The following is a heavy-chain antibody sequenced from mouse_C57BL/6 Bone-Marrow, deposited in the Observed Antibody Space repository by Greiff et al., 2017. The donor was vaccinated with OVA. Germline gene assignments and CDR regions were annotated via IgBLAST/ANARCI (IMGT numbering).Heavy chain of an antibody. D-gene: IGHD3-2*02. CDR3: ARRKTAQAPYAMDY. CDR2: IYWDDDK. CDR1: GFSLSTSGMG. J-gene: IGHJ4*01. V-gene: IGHV8-12*01. Sequence: QVTLKESGPGILQSSQTLSLTCSFSGFSLSTSGMGVSWIRQPSGKGLEWLAHIYWDDDKRYNPSLKSRLTISKDTSRNQVFLKITSVDTADTATYYCARRKTAQAPYAMDYWGQGTSVTVSS.